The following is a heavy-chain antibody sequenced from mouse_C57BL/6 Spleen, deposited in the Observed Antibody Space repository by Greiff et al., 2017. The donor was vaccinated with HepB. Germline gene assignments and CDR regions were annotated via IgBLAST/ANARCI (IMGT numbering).Heavy chain of an antibody. CDR3: ARGVLWSSMDY. V-gene: IGHV1-59*01. D-gene: IGHD1-1*02. CDR1: GYTFTSYW. CDR2: IDPSDSYT. J-gene: IGHJ4*01. Sequence: QVQLQQPGAELVRPGPSVKLSCKASGYTFTSYWMHWVKQRPGQGLEWIGVIDPSDSYTNYNQKFKGKATLTVDTSSSTAYMQLSSLTSEDSAVYYCARGVLWSSMDYWGQGTSVTVSS.